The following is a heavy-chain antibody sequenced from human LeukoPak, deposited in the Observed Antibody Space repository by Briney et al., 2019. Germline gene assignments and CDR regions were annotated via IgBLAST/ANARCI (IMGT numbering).Heavy chain of an antibody. J-gene: IGHJ4*02. D-gene: IGHD2-2*01. V-gene: IGHV1-18*03. CDR3: AVTSGYCSSTSCSYFDY. CDR1: GYTFTTYG. CDR2: INPYNDNA. Sequence: ASVKVSCKASGYTFTTYGISWVRQAPGQGLEWMGWINPYNDNANYAQKLQGRVTMTTDTSTSTAYMELRSLRSDDMAVYYCAVTSGYCSSTSCSYFDYWGQGTLVTVSS.